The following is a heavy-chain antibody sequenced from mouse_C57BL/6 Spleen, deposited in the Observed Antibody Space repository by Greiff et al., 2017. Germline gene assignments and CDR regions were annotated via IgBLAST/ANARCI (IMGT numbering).Heavy chain of an antibody. Sequence: VQLQQSGPELVKPGASVKISCKASGYTFTDYYMNWVKQSHGKSLEWIGDINPNNGGTSYNQKFKGKATLTVDKSSSTAYMELRSLTSEDSAVDYCASLLTGDYAMDDWGQGTSVTVSS. V-gene: IGHV1-26*01. CDR1: GYTFTDYY. CDR2: INPNNGGT. J-gene: IGHJ4*01. CDR3: ASLLTGDYAMDD. D-gene: IGHD4-1*01.